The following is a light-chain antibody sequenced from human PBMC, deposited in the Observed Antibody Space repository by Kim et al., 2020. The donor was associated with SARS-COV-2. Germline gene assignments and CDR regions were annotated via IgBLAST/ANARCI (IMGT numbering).Light chain of an antibody. Sequence: TATINCKSSQSVLYSSDNKNYLAGYQQKPGQPPKLLIYWASTRESGVPDRLSGGGSGTDFTLTISSLQAEDVAVYYCQQYYNIPTFGGGTKVDIK. J-gene: IGKJ4*01. CDR3: QQYYNIPT. V-gene: IGKV4-1*01. CDR2: WAS. CDR1: QSVLYSSDNKNY.